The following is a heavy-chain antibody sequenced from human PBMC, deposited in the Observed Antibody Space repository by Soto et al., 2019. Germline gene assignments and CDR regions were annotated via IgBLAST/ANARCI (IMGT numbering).Heavy chain of an antibody. CDR3: AKTDYDFWSGSNYYYMDV. J-gene: IGHJ6*03. V-gene: IGHV3-23*01. CDR1: GFTFSSYA. Sequence: EVQLLESGGGLVQPGGSLRLSCAASGFTFSSYAMSWVRQAPGKGLEWVSAISGSGGSTYYADSVKGRFTISRDNSKNTLYLQMNSLRAEDTAVYYCAKTDYDFWSGSNYYYMDVWGKGTTVTVSS. CDR2: ISGSGGST. D-gene: IGHD3-3*01.